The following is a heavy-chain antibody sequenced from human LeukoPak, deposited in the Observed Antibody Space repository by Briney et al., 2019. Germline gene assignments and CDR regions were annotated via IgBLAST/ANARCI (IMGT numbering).Heavy chain of an antibody. D-gene: IGHD6-19*01. J-gene: IGHJ6*02. Sequence: GGSLRLSCAGSGFTFGSYSMNWVRHAPGKGLEWVSYIGHTGSITDYADSVKGRFTVSRDNAKNSLYLQMNSLRAEDTAVYYCAKDPVAGDYYYYGMDVWGQGTTVTVSS. CDR2: IGHTGSIT. CDR1: GFTFGSYS. CDR3: AKDPVAGDYYYYGMDV. V-gene: IGHV3-48*04.